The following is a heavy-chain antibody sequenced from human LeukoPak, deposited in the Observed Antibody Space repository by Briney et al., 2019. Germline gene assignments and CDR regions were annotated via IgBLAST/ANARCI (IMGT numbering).Heavy chain of an antibody. D-gene: IGHD2-21*01. Sequence: SQTLSLTCTVSGGSISSYYWSWIRQPPGKGLEWIGYIYYSGSTNYNPSLKSRVTISVDTSKNQFSLKLSSVTAADTAVYYCARRGGANWFDPWGQGTLVTVSS. J-gene: IGHJ5*02. CDR3: ARRGGANWFDP. CDR1: GGSISSYY. CDR2: IYYSGST. V-gene: IGHV4-59*08.